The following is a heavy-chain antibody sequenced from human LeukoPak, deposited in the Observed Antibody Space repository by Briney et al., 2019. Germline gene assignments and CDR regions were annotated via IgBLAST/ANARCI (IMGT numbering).Heavy chain of an antibody. J-gene: IGHJ4*02. D-gene: IGHD3-9*01. CDR1: GGTFRIYG. CDR3: ARGSEGELRYFDWLFYY. CDR2: IIPIFGTA. Sequence: SVKVSFKASGGTFRIYGISWVRQAPGQGLEWMGGIIPIFGTANYAEKFQGRVTITADESTSTAYMELSSLRSEDTAVYYCARGSEGELRYFDWLFYYWGQGSLVTVSS. V-gene: IGHV1-69*01.